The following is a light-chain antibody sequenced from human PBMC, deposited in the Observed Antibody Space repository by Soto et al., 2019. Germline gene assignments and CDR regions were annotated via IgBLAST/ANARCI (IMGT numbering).Light chain of an antibody. CDR3: QQYNSYSRT. CDR1: QSISNW. Sequence: DIQMTQSPSSLSASIVDRVTITCRASQSISNWLAWYQQKPGKAPKLLIYDASSLESGVPSRFSGSGSGTEFTLTISSLQPDDFATYYCQQYNSYSRTFGQGTKVDI. V-gene: IGKV1-5*01. CDR2: DAS. J-gene: IGKJ1*01.